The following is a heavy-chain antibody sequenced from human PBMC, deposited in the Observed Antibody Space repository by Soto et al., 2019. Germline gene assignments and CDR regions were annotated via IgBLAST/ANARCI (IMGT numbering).Heavy chain of an antibody. J-gene: IGHJ6*02. V-gene: IGHV1-69*12. CDR2: IIPIFATP. Sequence: QVQLVQSGAEVKKPGSSVKVSCKASGGTFINYAINWVRQAPGQGLEWMGGIIPIFATPYYAQKFQGRLTITADESTSTAYMELSSLRSEDTAVYYCSRDRGGTPLFPPTTHHPMDVWGQGTTVTVSS. CDR1: GGTFINYA. CDR3: SRDRGGTPLFPPTTHHPMDV. D-gene: IGHD1-1*01.